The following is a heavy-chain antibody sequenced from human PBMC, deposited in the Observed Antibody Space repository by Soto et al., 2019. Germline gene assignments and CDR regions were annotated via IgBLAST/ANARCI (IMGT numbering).Heavy chain of an antibody. CDR1: GLSLSTTGVC. V-gene: IGHV2-5*02. D-gene: IGHD2-21*02. J-gene: IGHJ6*02. Sequence: QITLKESGPTLVKPTQTLTLTCTFSGLSLSTTGVCVGGIRQPPGNALEWLALIYWDDVKRYSPSLKSRLTITKDPSKNQVVLTMTNMDPVDTATYYCVQSRCGGDCLQSYSSHSYYGLDVWGQGTTVTVSS. CDR3: VQSRCGGDCLQSYSSHSYYGLDV. CDR2: IYWDDVK.